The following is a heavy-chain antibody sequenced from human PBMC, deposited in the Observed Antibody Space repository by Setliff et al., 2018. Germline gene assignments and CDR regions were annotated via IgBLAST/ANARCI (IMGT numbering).Heavy chain of an antibody. Sequence: PSETLSLTCTVSGDPMSSRRYYWAWIRQPAGKGLEWIGQIYTSWSTNYNPSLKSRVTISLDTSKNQFSLKLSSVTAADTAVYYCVRMSEFLYMDVWGKGTTVTVSS. CDR1: GDPMSSRRYY. J-gene: IGHJ6*03. CDR3: VRMSEFLYMDV. CDR2: IYTSWST. V-gene: IGHV4-61*09. D-gene: IGHD3-3*01.